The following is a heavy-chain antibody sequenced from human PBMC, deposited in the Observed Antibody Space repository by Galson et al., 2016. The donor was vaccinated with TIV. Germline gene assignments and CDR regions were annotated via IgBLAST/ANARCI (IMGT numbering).Heavy chain of an antibody. CDR3: ARDRRHCGNECYLYYYYGMDV. Sequence: LRLSCAASGLIVSNNYMSWVRQAPGKGLEWVSLISSGGSTSYSDSVKGRFTISRDNSKNTLYLQMNSLRPEDTAVYYCARDRRHCGNECYLYYYYGMDVWGQGATVTVSS. CDR1: GLIVSNNY. J-gene: IGHJ6*02. CDR2: ISSGGST. D-gene: IGHD2-21*01. V-gene: IGHV3-66*02.